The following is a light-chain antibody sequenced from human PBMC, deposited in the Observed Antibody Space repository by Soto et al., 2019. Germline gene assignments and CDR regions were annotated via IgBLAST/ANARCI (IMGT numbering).Light chain of an antibody. CDR2: DIS. V-gene: IGKV3-20*01. J-gene: IGKJ5*01. CDR3: QQYGSSEII. Sequence: FTHAPGTLSMSPGDLATLLCRARQSLTNPYIAWYQQKPGQAPRLLIYDISSSATGIPDRFSCSVSGTDFNLTLTMLEPEDFAVFYCQQYGSSEIIFGQGTRLEI. CDR1: QSLTNPY.